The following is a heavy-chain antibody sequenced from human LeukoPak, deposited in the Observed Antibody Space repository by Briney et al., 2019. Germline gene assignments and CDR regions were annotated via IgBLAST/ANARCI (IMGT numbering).Heavy chain of an antibody. CDR2: ISGSGGST. J-gene: IGHJ4*02. CDR3: AGTDGSGSKNYFDY. Sequence: GGSLRLSCAASGFTFSSYAMSWVRQAPGKGLEWVSAISGSGGSTHYADSVKGRFTISRDNSKNTLYLQMNSLRAEDTAVYYCAGTDGSGSKNYFDYWGQGTLVTVSS. V-gene: IGHV3-23*01. D-gene: IGHD3-10*01. CDR1: GFTFSSYA.